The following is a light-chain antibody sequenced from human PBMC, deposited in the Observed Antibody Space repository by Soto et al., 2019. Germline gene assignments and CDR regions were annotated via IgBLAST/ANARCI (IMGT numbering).Light chain of an antibody. CDR2: GAS. CDR1: QGVNNN. V-gene: IGKV3-15*01. CDR3: HQYDDWPPWT. J-gene: IGKJ1*01. Sequence: VVMTQSPATLSASPGERATLSCRASQGVNNNLAWYQQKPGQAPRLLIYGASTRATGVPARFVGTGSGAEFTLTISSLQSEDVAVYYCHQYDDWPPWTFGQGTKVEMK.